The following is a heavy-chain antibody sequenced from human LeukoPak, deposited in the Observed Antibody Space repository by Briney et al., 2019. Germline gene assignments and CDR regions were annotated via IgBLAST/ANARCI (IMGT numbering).Heavy chain of an antibody. CDR3: ARVVAAAGMDY. Sequence: SETLSLTCTVSGGSISSYYWSWIRQPPGKGLEWIGYIYYSGSTDYNPSLKSRVTISVDTSKNQFSLKLSSVTAADTAVYYCARVVAAAGMDYWGQGTLVTVSS. V-gene: IGHV4-59*01. J-gene: IGHJ4*02. CDR2: IYYSGST. CDR1: GGSISSYY. D-gene: IGHD6-13*01.